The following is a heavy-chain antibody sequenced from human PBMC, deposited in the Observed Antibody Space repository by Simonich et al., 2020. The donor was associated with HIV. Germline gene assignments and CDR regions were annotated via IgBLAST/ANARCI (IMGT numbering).Heavy chain of an antibody. D-gene: IGHD6-6*01. V-gene: IGHV3-9*03. CDR2: ISWNSGSL. CDR1: GFTFDDYA. Sequence: EVQLVESGGGLVQPGRSLRLSCAASGFTFDDYAMHWVRQAPGKGVEWVSGISWNSGSLGYADAVKGRFTISRDNAKNSLYLQMNSLRAEDMALYYCAKDRYSSSSGSFDYWGQGTLVTVSS. CDR3: AKDRYSSSSGSFDY. J-gene: IGHJ4*02.